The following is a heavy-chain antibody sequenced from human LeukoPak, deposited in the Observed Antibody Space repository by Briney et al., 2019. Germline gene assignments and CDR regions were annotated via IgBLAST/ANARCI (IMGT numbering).Heavy chain of an antibody. Sequence: SETLSLTCTVSGDSISDDYYTWMRQPAGKGLEWIGRIHSGGTTYYNPSLKSRFTMSIDTSKNQFSLKLSSVTAADTAVYYCATYSITGAWAEYFLHWGQGTLVTVSS. CDR3: ATYSITGAWAEYFLH. D-gene: IGHD2/OR15-2a*01. J-gene: IGHJ1*01. CDR2: IHSGGTT. V-gene: IGHV4-4*07. CDR1: GDSISDDY.